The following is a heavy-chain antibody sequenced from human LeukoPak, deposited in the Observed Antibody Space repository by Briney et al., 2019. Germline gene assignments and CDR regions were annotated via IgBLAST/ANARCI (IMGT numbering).Heavy chain of an antibody. J-gene: IGHJ4*02. D-gene: IGHD5-24*01. CDR1: GFTFSNYG. Sequence: PGGSLRLSCAASGFTFSNYGMHWVRQAPGKGLEWVAFIRYDGSNKYYADSVKGRFTISRDNSKNTLYLQINSLRAEDTALYYCAKDLGPGSMATSPGFDYWGQGTLVTVSS. CDR3: AKDLGPGSMATSPGFDY. CDR2: IRYDGSNK. V-gene: IGHV3-30*02.